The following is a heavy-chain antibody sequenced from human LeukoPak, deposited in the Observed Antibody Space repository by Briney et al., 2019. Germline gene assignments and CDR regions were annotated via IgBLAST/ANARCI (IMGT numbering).Heavy chain of an antibody. CDR2: IYYSGST. V-gene: IGHV4-61*08. D-gene: IGHD6-19*01. Sequence: PSETLSLTCTVSGGSISSGGYYWSWIRQHPGKGLEWIGYIYYSGSTNYNPSLKSRVTISLDTSKNQISLKLSSVTAADTAVYYCARDDKWLQRWGQGTLVTVSS. J-gene: IGHJ4*02. CDR1: GGSISSGGYY. CDR3: ARDDKWLQR.